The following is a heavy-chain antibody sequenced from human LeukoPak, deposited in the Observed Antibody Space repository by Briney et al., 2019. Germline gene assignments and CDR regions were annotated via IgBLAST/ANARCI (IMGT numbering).Heavy chain of an antibody. CDR2: IYYSGST. J-gene: IGHJ3*02. CDR3: AASNNYGGNSRAFDI. CDR1: GGSISSYY. V-gene: IGHV4-59*01. Sequence: SETLSLTCTVSGGSISSYYWSWIRQPPGKGLEWIGYIYYSGSTNYNPSLKSRVTISVDTSKNQFSLKLSSVTAADTAVYYCAASNNYGGNSRAFDIWGQGTMVTVSS. D-gene: IGHD4-23*01.